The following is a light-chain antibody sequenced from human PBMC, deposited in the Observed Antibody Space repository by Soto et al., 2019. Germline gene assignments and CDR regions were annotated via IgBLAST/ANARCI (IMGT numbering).Light chain of an antibody. CDR2: RNN. Sequence: QSLLTQPPSASGTPGQTVTISCSGRFFNIGSNFIYWYQQLPGTAPKLLIYRNNERPSGVPDRFSASKSGTSASLAISGLRSEDEADYHCAAWDDSLSGVVFGGGTKLTVL. V-gene: IGLV1-47*01. J-gene: IGLJ3*02. CDR3: AAWDDSLSGVV. CDR1: FFNIGSNF.